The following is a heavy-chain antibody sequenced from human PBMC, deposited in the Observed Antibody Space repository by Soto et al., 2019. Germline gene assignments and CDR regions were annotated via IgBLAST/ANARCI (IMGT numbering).Heavy chain of an antibody. CDR1: GFIFNDYG. CDR3: VKGDLDTAVVNSPDAFDF. CDR2: ISFDGNNK. Sequence: GGSLRLSCEASGFIFNDYGMHSVRQAPGKGLDWVAVISFDGNNKYYAQSVKDRFTISRDNSKNTLFLHMDSLRREDTAVYHCVKGDLDTAVVNSPDAFDFWGLGTMVTVS. J-gene: IGHJ3*01. D-gene: IGHD5-18*01. V-gene: IGHV3-30*18.